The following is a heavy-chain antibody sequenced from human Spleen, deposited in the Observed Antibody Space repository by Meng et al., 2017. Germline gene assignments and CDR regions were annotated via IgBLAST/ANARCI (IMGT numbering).Heavy chain of an antibody. Sequence: GESLKISCAASGFTFSSYVMHWVRQAPGKGLEWVAVISYDGTNKHNADSVKGRFTISRDNDKKSVYLEMNSLRPEDTAVYYCARPRPTQYHYGMDVWGQGTTVTVSS. CDR1: GFTFSSYV. J-gene: IGHJ6*02. CDR2: ISYDGTNK. V-gene: IGHV3-30*07. CDR3: ARPRPTQYHYGMDV.